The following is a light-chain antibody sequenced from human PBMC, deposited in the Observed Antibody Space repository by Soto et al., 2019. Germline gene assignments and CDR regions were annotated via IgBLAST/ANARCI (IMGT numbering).Light chain of an antibody. V-gene: IGKV1-5*01. CDR1: QTISSW. J-gene: IGKJ5*01. CDR2: DAS. CDR3: QQYNSYSPIT. Sequence: DIQMTQSPSTLSGSVGDRVTITCRASQTISSWLAWYQQKPGKAPKLLIYDASNLQSGVPSRFSGSVSGTEFTLTISSLQPDDFAIYYCQQYNSYSPITFGQGTRLEIK.